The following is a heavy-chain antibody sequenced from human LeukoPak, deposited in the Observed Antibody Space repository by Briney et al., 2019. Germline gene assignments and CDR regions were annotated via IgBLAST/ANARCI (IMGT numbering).Heavy chain of an antibody. J-gene: IGHJ5*02. CDR2: ISKDGGGT. CDR3: AKGGSGYFLDL. Sequence: GGSLGLSCAASGFIYNNFGLIWVRQVPGKGLEWVSAISKDGGGTTYADFVKGRFTISRDNSKNTLFLQMNSLRAEDTALYYCAKGGSGYFLDLWGQGTLVTVPS. CDR1: GFIYNNFG. D-gene: IGHD2/OR15-2a*01. V-gene: IGHV3-23*01.